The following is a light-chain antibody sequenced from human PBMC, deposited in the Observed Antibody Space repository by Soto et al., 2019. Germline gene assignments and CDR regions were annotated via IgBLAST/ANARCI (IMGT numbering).Light chain of an antibody. J-gene: IGKJ2*03. CDR1: QSVDSRY. CDR2: GVS. V-gene: IGKV3-20*01. Sequence: EIVLTQSPGTLSLSPGERATLSCRASQSVDSRYLAWYQQKPGQAPRLLIYGVSSRATGIPDRFSGSGSGTDFTLTISRLEPEDFAEYYCQQYGSSPRYSFGQGTKLEIK. CDR3: QQYGSSPRYS.